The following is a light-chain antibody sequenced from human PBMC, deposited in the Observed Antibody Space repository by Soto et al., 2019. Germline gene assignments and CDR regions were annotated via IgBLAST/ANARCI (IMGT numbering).Light chain of an antibody. J-gene: IGKJ1*01. CDR1: QSVSSSY. V-gene: IGKV3-20*01. CDR2: GAS. Sequence: EIVLTQSPGTLSLSPGERATLSCRASQSVSSSYLAWYQQKPGQAPRLLIYGASSRATGIPDRFSGSGSGTDFTLTISRLEAEDFAVYYCQQYDSSPRTFGQGTKVEIQ. CDR3: QQYDSSPRT.